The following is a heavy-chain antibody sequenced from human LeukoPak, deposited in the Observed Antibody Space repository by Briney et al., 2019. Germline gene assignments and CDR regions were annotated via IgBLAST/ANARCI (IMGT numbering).Heavy chain of an antibody. Sequence: PSETLPLTCTVSGGSISNYYRSWIRQPPGKGLEWIGYMYYSGSSNYNPSLKSRVTISDDTAKNQFSLKLSSVTAADTAVYYCARYYKFHGYYYYYHMDVWGKGTTVSVSS. CDR1: GGSISNYY. CDR2: MYYSGSS. J-gene: IGHJ6*03. D-gene: IGHD3-10*01. CDR3: ARYYKFHGYYYYYHMDV. V-gene: IGHV4-59*01.